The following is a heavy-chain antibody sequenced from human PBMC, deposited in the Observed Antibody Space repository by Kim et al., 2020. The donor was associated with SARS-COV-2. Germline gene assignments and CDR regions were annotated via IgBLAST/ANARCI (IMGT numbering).Heavy chain of an antibody. D-gene: IGHD3-10*01. Sequence: GGSLRLSCRYPGFTVNDAWMSWVRQAPGKGLEWVGRIASKTEGGTTDYAAPVKGRFTISGADSKNTVYLQINSLKSGDTARYYCILGGAARSWLLNDYWGQGSLVTVSS. CDR2: IASKTEGGTT. V-gene: IGHV3-15*04. J-gene: IGHJ4*02. CDR1: GFTVNDAW. CDR3: ILGGAARSWLLNDY.